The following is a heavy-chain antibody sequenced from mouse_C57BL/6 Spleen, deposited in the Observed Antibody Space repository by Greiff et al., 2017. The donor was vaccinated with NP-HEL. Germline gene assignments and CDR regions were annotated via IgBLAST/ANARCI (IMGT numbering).Heavy chain of an antibody. CDR3: ASRTVVALYYFDY. V-gene: IGHV1-64*01. CDR2: IHPNSGST. J-gene: IGHJ2*01. D-gene: IGHD1-1*01. CDR1: GYTFTSYW. Sequence: QVQLQQPGAELVKPGASVKLSCKASGYTFTSYWMHWVKQSPGQGLEWIGMIHPNSGSTNYNEKFKSKATLTVDKSSSTAYMQLSSLTSEDSAVYYGASRTVVALYYFDYWGQGTTLTVSS.